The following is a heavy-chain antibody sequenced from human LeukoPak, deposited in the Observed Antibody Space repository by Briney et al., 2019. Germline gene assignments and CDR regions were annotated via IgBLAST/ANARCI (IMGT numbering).Heavy chain of an antibody. V-gene: IGHV4-38-2*01. CDR1: GYSISSGYY. Sequence: PSETLSLTCAVSGYSISSGYYWGWFRQPPGKGLEWIGCMYHSGSTYYNPSLKIRVTIAVDTSKNHFSLKLSSVNAADTAVYYCARQGGSSSPYYYYYMDVWGKGTTVTVSS. CDR2: MYHSGST. D-gene: IGHD6-13*01. J-gene: IGHJ6*03. CDR3: ARQGGSSSPYYYYYMDV.